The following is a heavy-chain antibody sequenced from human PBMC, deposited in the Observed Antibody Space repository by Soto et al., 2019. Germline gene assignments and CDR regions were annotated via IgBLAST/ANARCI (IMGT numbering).Heavy chain of an antibody. CDR1: GFTFSSYA. Sequence: GGSLRLSCAASGFTFSSYAMHWVRQAPGKGLEWVAVISYDGSNKYYADSVKGRFTISRDNSKNTLYLQMNSLRAEDTAVYYCARVRGVGSGSYTPYYFDYWGQGTLVTVSS. CDR3: ARVRGVGSGSYTPYYFDY. D-gene: IGHD3-10*01. CDR2: ISYDGSNK. J-gene: IGHJ4*02. V-gene: IGHV3-30-3*01.